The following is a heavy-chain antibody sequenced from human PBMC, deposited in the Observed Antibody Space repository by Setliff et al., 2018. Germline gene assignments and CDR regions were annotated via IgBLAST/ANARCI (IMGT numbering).Heavy chain of an antibody. J-gene: IGHJ4*01. CDR3: ARERYFDWFFED. CDR1: GGSISSGIVY. D-gene: IGHD3-9*01. Sequence: PSETLSLTCTVSGGSISSGIVYWSWIRQPAGKGLEWIGRMLSSGSTNYNPSLKSRVTISRDTSTNQFSLKLGSVTAADTAVYYCARERYFDWFFEDWGHGTLVTVSS. V-gene: IGHV4-61*02. CDR2: MLSSGST.